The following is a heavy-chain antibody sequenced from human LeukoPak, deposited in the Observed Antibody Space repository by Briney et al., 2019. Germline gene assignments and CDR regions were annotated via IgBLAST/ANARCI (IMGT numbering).Heavy chain of an antibody. CDR2: ISGDGGST. D-gene: IGHD3-10*01. CDR1: GFTFDDYA. V-gene: IGHV3-43*02. J-gene: IGHJ6*02. CDR3: AKEGFRGDYYGMDV. Sequence: GGSLRLSCAASGFTFDDYAMHWVRQAPGKGLEWVSLISGDGGSTYYADSVKGRFTISRDNSKNSLYLQMNSLRTEDTALYYCAKEGFRGDYYGMDVWGQGTTVTVPS.